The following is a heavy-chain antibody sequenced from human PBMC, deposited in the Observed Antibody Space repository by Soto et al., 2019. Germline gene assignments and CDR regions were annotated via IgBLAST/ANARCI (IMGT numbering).Heavy chain of an antibody. V-gene: IGHV3-48*01. Sequence: GGSLRLSCAASGFTFSSYSMNWVRQAPGKGLEWVSYISSSSSTIYYADSVKGRFTISRDNAKNSLYLQMNSLRAEDTAVYYCARGPLDYDILTGYYNAFDIWGQGTMVTVSS. CDR3: ARGPLDYDILTGYYNAFDI. CDR1: GFTFSSYS. CDR2: ISSSSSTI. J-gene: IGHJ3*02. D-gene: IGHD3-9*01.